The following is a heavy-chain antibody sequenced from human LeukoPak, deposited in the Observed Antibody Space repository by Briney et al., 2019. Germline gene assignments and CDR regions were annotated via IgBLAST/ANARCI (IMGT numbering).Heavy chain of an antibody. CDR3: ARYGSGSYGSYYYYYMDV. CDR1: GYTFTSYG. D-gene: IGHD3-10*01. J-gene: IGHJ6*03. Sequence: ASVKVSCKASGYTFTSYGISWVRQAPGQGLEWMGWICAYNGNTNYAQKLQGRVTMTTDTSTSTAYMELRSLRSDDTAVYYCARYGSGSYGSYYYYYMDVWGKGTTVTVSS. CDR2: ICAYNGNT. V-gene: IGHV1-18*01.